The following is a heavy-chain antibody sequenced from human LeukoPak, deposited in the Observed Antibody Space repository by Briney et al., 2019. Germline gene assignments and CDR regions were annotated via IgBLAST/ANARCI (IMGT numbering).Heavy chain of an antibody. D-gene: IGHD6-13*01. J-gene: IGHJ4*02. CDR2: ISSSGSTI. CDR3: ARGIAAAALSR. Sequence: GGSLRLSCAAYGFTFSDYYMSWVSQAPGKGLERVSYISSSGSTIYYADWVEGRFTISRDNAKNSLYLQMNSLRAEDTAVYYCARGIAAAALSRWGQGTLVTVSS. CDR1: GFTFSDYY. V-gene: IGHV3-11*01.